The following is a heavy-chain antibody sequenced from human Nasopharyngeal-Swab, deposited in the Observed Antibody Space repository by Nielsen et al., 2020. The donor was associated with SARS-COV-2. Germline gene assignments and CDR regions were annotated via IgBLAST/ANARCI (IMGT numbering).Heavy chain of an antibody. Sequence: GGSLRLSCAASGFTFSSYSMNWVRQAPGKGLEWVSSISSSSSYIYYADSVKGRFTISRDNAKSSLYLQMNSLRAEDTAVYYCARDRIMIVVGTLDYWGQGTLVTVSS. D-gene: IGHD3-22*01. CDR2: ISSSSSYI. CDR1: GFTFSSYS. CDR3: ARDRIMIVVGTLDY. V-gene: IGHV3-21*01. J-gene: IGHJ4*02.